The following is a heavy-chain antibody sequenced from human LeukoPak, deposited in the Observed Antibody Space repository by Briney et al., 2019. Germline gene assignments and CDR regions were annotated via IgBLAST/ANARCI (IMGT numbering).Heavy chain of an antibody. J-gene: IGHJ3*02. CDR1: GFTFSSYS. D-gene: IGHD3-22*01. CDR3: ARGGDSSGRAFDI. V-gene: IGHV3-21*01. CDR2: ISSSSSYI. Sequence: GGSLRLSCAASGFTFSSYSMNWVRQAPGKGLEWVSSISSSSSYIYYADSVKGRFTISRDNAKSSLYLQMNSLRAEDTAVYYCARGGDSSGRAFDIWGQGTMVTVSS.